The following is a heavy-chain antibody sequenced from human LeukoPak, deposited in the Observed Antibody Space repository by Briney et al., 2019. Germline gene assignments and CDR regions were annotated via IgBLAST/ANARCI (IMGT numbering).Heavy chain of an antibody. CDR1: GGSFSGYY. CDR2: IYTSGST. J-gene: IGHJ4*02. D-gene: IGHD3-10*01. Sequence: TSETLSLTCAVYGGSFSGYYWSWIRQPAGKGLEWIGRIYTSGSTNYNPSLKSRVIMSVDTSKNQFSLKLSSVTAADTAVYYCAREPKRGSDFDYWGQGTLVTVSS. CDR3: AREPKRGSDFDY. V-gene: IGHV4-4*07.